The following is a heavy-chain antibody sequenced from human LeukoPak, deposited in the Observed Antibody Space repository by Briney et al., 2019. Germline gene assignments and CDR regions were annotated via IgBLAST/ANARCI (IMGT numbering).Heavy chain of an antibody. CDR1: GGSFSGYY. V-gene: IGHV4-34*01. D-gene: IGHD3-3*01. CDR2: INHSGST. J-gene: IGHJ6*03. Sequence: SETLSLTCAVYGGSFSGYYWSWIRQPPGKGLEWIGKINHSGSTNYNPSLKSRVTISVDTSKNQFSLKLSSVTAADTAVYYCARAPFMTIPGFYYYYYYMDVWGKGTTVTVSS. CDR3: ARAPFMTIPGFYYYYYYMDV.